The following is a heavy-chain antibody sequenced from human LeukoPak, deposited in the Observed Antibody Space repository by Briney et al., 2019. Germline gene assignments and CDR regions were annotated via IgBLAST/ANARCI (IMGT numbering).Heavy chain of an antibody. Sequence: KTSETLSLTCTVSGGSISSYYWSWIRQPPGKGLEWIGYIYYSGSTNYNPSLKSRVTISVDTSKNQFSLKLSSVTAADTAVYYCARYARRYSGWSYWGQGTLVTVSS. CDR1: GGSISSYY. J-gene: IGHJ4*02. CDR2: IYYSGST. V-gene: IGHV4-59*12. D-gene: IGHD6-19*01. CDR3: ARYARRYSGWSY.